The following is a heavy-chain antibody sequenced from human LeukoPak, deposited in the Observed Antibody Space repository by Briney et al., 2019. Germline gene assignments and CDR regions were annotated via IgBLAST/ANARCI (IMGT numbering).Heavy chain of an antibody. V-gene: IGHV3-23*01. CDR1: GFTFSSYA. D-gene: IGHD2-2*01. CDR3: AKILGDKDIAVVPTKRPVDY. Sequence: GGPLRLSCAASGFTFSSYAMSWVRQTPGKGLEWVSGISRSGGTTHYAVSVRGRLTISRDNSNNTMFLQMNSLRAEDTAVYYCAKILGDKDIAVVPTKRPVDYWGQGTLVFVST. CDR2: ISRSGGTT. J-gene: IGHJ4*02.